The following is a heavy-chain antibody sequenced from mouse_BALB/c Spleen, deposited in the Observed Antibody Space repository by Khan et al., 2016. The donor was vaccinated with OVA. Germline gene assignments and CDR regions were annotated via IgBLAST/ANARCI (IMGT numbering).Heavy chain of an antibody. CDR2: ISDGGSYT. J-gene: IGHJ2*01. CDR1: GFTFSDYY. Sequence: EVQLQESGGGLVKPGGSLKLSCVASGFTFSDYYMYWVRQTPEKRLEWVATISDGGSYTYYPDSVKGRFTISRDNAKNNLYLQMSSLKSEDTAMYYCARGENWSFDYWGQGTTLTVSS. V-gene: IGHV5-4*02. D-gene: IGHD4-1*01. CDR3: ARGENWSFDY.